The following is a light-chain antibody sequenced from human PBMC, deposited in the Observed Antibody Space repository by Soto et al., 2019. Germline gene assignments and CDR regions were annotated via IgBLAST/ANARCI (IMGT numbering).Light chain of an antibody. CDR3: QQYTDWPLT. V-gene: IGKV3-20*01. Sequence: EVVITQSPATLSVSPGERAILSCRASQTVTSTYLAWYQQKPGQAPRLLIYGISSRATGVPDRLSGSGSGTDFTLTISRLEPEDFAVYYCQQYTDWPLTFGQGTKVDIK. J-gene: IGKJ1*01. CDR1: QTVTSTY. CDR2: GIS.